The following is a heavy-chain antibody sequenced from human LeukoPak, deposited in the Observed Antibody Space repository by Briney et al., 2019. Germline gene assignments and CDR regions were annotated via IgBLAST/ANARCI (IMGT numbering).Heavy chain of an antibody. CDR2: IKSKTDGGTT. V-gene: IGHV3-15*01. CDR1: GFTFSNAW. Sequence: GVSLRLSCAASGFTFSNAWMSWVRQAPGKGLEWVGRIKSKTDGGTTDYAAPVKGRFTISRDDSKNTLYLQMNSLKTEDTAVYYCTTDLEYSSRCDYWGQGTLVTVSS. D-gene: IGHD6-13*01. CDR3: TTDLEYSSRCDY. J-gene: IGHJ4*02.